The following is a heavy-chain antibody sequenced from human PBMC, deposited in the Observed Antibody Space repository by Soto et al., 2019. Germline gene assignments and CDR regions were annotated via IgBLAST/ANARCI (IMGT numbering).Heavy chain of an antibody. J-gene: IGHJ3*01. CDR2: FDPEDGET. Sequence: GASVKVSCKVSGYTLTELSMHWVRQAPGKGLEWMGGFDPEDGETIYAQKFQGRVTMTEDTSTDTAYMELSSLRSEDTAVYYCATVLYEKYCFFGSCYSRPGPFYFWGQGSMVPGSS. CDR3: ATVLYEKYCFFGSCYSRPGPFYF. D-gene: IGHD2-15*01. CDR1: GYTLTELS. V-gene: IGHV1-24*01.